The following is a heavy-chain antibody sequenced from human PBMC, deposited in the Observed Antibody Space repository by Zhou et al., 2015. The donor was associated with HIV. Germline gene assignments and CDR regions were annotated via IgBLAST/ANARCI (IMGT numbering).Heavy chain of an antibody. J-gene: IGHJ6*02. Sequence: QVQLVQSGAEVKKPGSSVKVSCKASGGTFSSYTISWVRQAPGQGLEWMGRIIPILGIANYAQKFQGRVTITADKSTSTAYMELSSLRSEDTAVYYCARDIAAAGTYYYYYYGMDVWGQGTTVTVSS. CDR2: IIPILGIA. CDR3: ARDIAAAGTYYYYYYGMDV. CDR1: GGTFSSYT. D-gene: IGHD6-13*01. V-gene: IGHV1-69*08.